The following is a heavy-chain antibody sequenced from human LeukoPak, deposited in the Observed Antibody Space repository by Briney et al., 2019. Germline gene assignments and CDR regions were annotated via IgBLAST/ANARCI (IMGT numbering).Heavy chain of an antibody. V-gene: IGHV4-59*01. Sequence: SETLSLTCNVSGDSISSFYWSWIRQPPGKGLEWIGQIHYTGKPDYNPSLKSRITISVDTSKNQVSLQVSSVTAADSAIYYCARFGVDYDMDVWGHGTTVTVFS. D-gene: IGHD3-16*01. CDR1: GDSISSFY. CDR2: IHYTGKP. J-gene: IGHJ6*02. CDR3: ARFGVDYDMDV.